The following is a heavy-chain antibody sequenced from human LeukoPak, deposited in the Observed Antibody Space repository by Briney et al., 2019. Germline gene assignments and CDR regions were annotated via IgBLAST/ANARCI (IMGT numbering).Heavy chain of an antibody. J-gene: IGHJ4*02. Sequence: SETLSLTCTVSGGSISNYYWSRIRQPPGKGLEWIGYIYYSGSTNYNPSLKSRVTISVDTSKNQFSLKLYSVTAADAAVYYCARDPSTYGGYGYYFDYWGQGTLVTVSS. CDR2: IYYSGST. CDR3: ARDPSTYGGYGYYFDY. D-gene: IGHD5-12*01. CDR1: GGSISNYY. V-gene: IGHV4-59*01.